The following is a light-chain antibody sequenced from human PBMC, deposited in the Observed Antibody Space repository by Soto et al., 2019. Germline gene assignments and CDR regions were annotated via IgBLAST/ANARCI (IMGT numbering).Light chain of an antibody. CDR3: QQYNSYSQT. J-gene: IGKJ1*01. Sequence: DIQMTQSPSTLSASVGDRVTITCRASQSISSWLAWYQQKPGKAPKPLIYKASSLESGVPSRFSGSGSGTEFTLTISSLQPDDFVTYYCQQYNSYSQTFGQGTKVEIK. CDR1: QSISSW. CDR2: KAS. V-gene: IGKV1-5*03.